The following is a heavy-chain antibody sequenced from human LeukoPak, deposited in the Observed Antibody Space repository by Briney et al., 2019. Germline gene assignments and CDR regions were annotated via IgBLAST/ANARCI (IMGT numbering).Heavy chain of an antibody. D-gene: IGHD6-19*01. Sequence: ASVKVSCKVSGYTLTELSMHSVRQAPGEGLEWTGGFDPEDGETIYAQKFQGRVTMTEDTSTDTAYMELSSLRSEDTAVYYCASFSGWSQGRRVYWGQGTLVTVSS. CDR1: GYTLTELS. CDR2: FDPEDGET. V-gene: IGHV1-24*01. CDR3: ASFSGWSQGRRVY. J-gene: IGHJ4*02.